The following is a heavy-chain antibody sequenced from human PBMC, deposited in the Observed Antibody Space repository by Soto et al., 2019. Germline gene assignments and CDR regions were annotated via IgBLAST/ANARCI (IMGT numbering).Heavy chain of an antibody. Sequence: GESLKISCKGSGYNFATYWIGWVRQMPGKGLEWMGIIYPHDSDTRYSPFFQGQVTISADKSISTAYLQWSSLKASDTAIYYCARRLDNTLGFWGQETLVTVSS. D-gene: IGHD1-20*01. J-gene: IGHJ4*02. CDR2: IYPHDSDT. V-gene: IGHV5-51*01. CDR1: GYNFATYW. CDR3: ARRLDNTLGF.